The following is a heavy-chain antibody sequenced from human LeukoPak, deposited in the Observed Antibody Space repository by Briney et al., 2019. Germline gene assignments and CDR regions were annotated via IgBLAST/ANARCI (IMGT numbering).Heavy chain of an antibody. CDR3: AKDVAKGGFDP. CDR2: ISWNSGSI. CDR1: GFTFDDYA. V-gene: IGHV3-9*01. J-gene: IGHJ5*02. Sequence: GGSLRLSCAASGFTFDDYAMHWVRQAPGKGLEWVSGISWNSGSIGYADSVKGRFIISRDNAKNSLYLQMNSLRAEDTALYYCAKDVAKGGFDPWGQGTLVTVSS. D-gene: IGHD2-15*01.